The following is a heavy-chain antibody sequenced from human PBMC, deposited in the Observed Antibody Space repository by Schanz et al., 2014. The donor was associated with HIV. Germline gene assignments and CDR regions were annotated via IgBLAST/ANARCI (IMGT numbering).Heavy chain of an antibody. Sequence: QAQLVQSGGEVKKPGASVTVSCNVSGYTFSGYYLHWVRQAPGQGLEWMGWLNPNGGGTKYAQTFHDRVTMTGDTSISTAYLEVTRLKSDDTAMYFCARSTTVETFDYWGQGTLVTVSS. D-gene: IGHD4-17*01. J-gene: IGHJ4*02. CDR3: ARSTTVETFDY. V-gene: IGHV1-2*02. CDR1: GYTFSGYY. CDR2: LNPNGGGT.